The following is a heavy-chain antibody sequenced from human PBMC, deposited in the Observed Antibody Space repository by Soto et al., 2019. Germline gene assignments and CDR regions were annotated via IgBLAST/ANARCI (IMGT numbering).Heavy chain of an antibody. V-gene: IGHV4-4*02. CDR3: ARTPDH. Sequence: SETLSLTCAVSGDSISSDNCWSWVRQPPGKGLEWIGYIYHSGNTNYNPSLKSRVTISVDTSKNQFSLKLSSVTAADTAVYYCARTPDHWGQGALVTVSS. J-gene: IGHJ4*02. CDR2: IYHSGNT. D-gene: IGHD2-15*01. CDR1: GDSISSDNC.